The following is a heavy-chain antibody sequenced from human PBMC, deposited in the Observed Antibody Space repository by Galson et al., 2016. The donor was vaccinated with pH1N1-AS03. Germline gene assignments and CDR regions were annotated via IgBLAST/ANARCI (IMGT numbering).Heavy chain of an antibody. CDR2: IYWDDDD. CDR1: GFSISTSGIG. Sequence: PALVKPTQTLTLTCTLSGFSISTSGIGVGWIRQPPGKALEWLAFIYWDDDDRYSPSLQSRLTIRKDTSKNQVVLTMTNMDPSDTATYFCARRRRAELFFDQWGQGTLVTVSS. D-gene: IGHD6-13*01. J-gene: IGHJ4*02. CDR3: ARRRRAELFFDQ. V-gene: IGHV2-5*02.